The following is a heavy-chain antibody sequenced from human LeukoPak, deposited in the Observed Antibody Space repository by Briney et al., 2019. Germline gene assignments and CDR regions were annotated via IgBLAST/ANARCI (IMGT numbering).Heavy chain of an antibody. CDR1: AYTFTGYY. CDR3: ARQGSNSSGWYPVDD. V-gene: IGHV1-2*02. CDR2: INPNSGGT. J-gene: IGHJ4*02. D-gene: IGHD6-19*01. Sequence: ASVKVSCKASAYTFTGYYMHWVRQAPGQGLEWMGWINPNSGGTKYAQTFQGRVTLTRDTPISTAYLELSSLTSDDTAVYFCARQGSNSSGWYPVDDWGQGTLVTVSS.